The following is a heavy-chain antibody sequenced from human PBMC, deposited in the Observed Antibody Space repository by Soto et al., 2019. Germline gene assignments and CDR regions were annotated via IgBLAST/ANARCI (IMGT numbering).Heavy chain of an antibody. CDR3: ARDWGVTTLGYYYGMDV. CDR2: VNHSGST. CDR1: GGSFSGCY. Sequence: PSETLSLTCAVYGGSFSGCYWSWIRPPPGKGLEWIGDVNHSGSTNYNPSLKSRVTISVDTSKNQFSLKLSSVTAADTAVYYCARDWGVTTLGYYYGMDVWGQGTTVTVSS. V-gene: IGHV4-34*01. D-gene: IGHD4-17*01. J-gene: IGHJ6*02.